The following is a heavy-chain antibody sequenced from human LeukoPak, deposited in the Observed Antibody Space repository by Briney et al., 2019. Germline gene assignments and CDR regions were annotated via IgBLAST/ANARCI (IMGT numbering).Heavy chain of an antibody. CDR3: AKEKKSCGWPFDY. Sequence: GGSLRLSCAASGFTFSSYAMSWVRKAPGKGLEWVSGISDGSSHTYYADSVKGRFTISRDNSKNTLYLQMNSLRADDTAVYYCAKEKKSCGWPFDYWGQGALVTVSS. D-gene: IGHD6-19*01. J-gene: IGHJ4*02. V-gene: IGHV3-23*01. CDR2: ISDGSSHT. CDR1: GFTFSSYA.